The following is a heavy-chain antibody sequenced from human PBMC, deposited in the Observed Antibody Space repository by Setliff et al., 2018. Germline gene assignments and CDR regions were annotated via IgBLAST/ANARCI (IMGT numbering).Heavy chain of an antibody. Sequence: PGESLKISCKASGYIFTNYWIGWVRQMPGKGLEWMGVIYPGDSDTRYSPSFQGQVTISADKSINTAYLQWSSLKASDTAIYYCTRHEDRNKCTSSSCYRENDAF. CDR3: TRHEDRNKCTSSSCYRENDAF. D-gene: IGHD2-2*01. CDR2: IYPGDSDT. CDR1: GYIFTNYW. V-gene: IGHV5-51*01. J-gene: IGHJ3*01.